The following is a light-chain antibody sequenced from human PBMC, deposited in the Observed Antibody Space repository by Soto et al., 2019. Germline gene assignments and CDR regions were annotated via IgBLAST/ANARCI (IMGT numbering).Light chain of an antibody. Sequence: EIVMTQSPATLSVSPGERATLSCWPSQSVSRNLAWYQQKPGQAPRLLIYGASTRATGIPARFSGSGSGTEFSLTISGLQSEDFAVYYCQQYNNWPRRTFGQGTKVDI. J-gene: IGKJ1*01. CDR2: GAS. V-gene: IGKV3-15*01. CDR1: QSVSRN. CDR3: QQYNNWPRRT.